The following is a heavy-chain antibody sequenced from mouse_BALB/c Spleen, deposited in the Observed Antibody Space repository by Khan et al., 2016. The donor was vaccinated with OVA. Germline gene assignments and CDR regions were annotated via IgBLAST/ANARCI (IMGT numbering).Heavy chain of an antibody. CDR2: LDSNGGST. V-gene: IGHV5-6-3*01. J-gene: IGHJ2*01. CDR1: RFTIILSY. D-gene: IGHD2-12*01. Sequence: EVELVESGGGIVQPGGSLKRYCAASRFTIILSYMSSVRQTPDKRLELVATLDSNGGSTDYPDSVKRRFTREGDNAKNDMYLQMRSLKSEDTAMYYCARSAIWGQGTTLTVSS. CDR3: ARSAI.